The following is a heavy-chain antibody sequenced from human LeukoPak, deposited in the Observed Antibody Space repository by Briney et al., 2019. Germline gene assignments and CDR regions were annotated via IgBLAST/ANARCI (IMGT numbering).Heavy chain of an antibody. CDR3: ARATYYDFWSGYQPPALDY. Sequence: SETLSLTCTVSGYSISSGYYWGWIRQPPGKGLEWIGSIYHSGSTYYNPSLKSRVTISVDTSKNQFSLKLSSVTAADTAVYYCARATYYDFWSGYQPPALDYWGQGTLVTVSS. J-gene: IGHJ4*02. V-gene: IGHV4-38-2*02. CDR1: GYSISSGYY. D-gene: IGHD3-3*01. CDR2: IYHSGST.